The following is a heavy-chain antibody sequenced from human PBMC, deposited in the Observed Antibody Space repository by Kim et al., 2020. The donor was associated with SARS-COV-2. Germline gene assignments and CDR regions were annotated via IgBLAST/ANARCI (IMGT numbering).Heavy chain of an antibody. D-gene: IGHD2-2*01. CDR1: GGSISSGSYY. Sequence: SETLSLTCTVSGGSISSGSYYWSWIRQPAGKGLEWIGRIYTSGSTNYNPSLKSRVTISVDTSKNQFSLKLSSVTAADTAVYYCARSDIVVVPAGGWVYYYGMDVWGQGTTVTVSS. CDR3: ARSDIVVVPAGGWVYYYGMDV. V-gene: IGHV4-61*02. CDR2: IYTSGST. J-gene: IGHJ6*02.